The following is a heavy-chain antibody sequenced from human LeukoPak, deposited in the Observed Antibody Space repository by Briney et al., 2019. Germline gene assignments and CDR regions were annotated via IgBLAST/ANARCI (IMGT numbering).Heavy chain of an antibody. CDR2: IYHSGTT. D-gene: IGHD5-24*01. V-gene: IGHV4-59*01. J-gene: IGHJ1*01. CDR3: AQMAPFSPSFSQQ. Sequence: SETLSLTCTVSGGSITSYFWTWFRQPPGKGLEWIGYIYHSGTTNYNPSLKSRVSISVDTSKTQFSLNLRSVTAADTAVYHCAQMAPFSPSFSQQWGQGTLVTVSS. CDR1: GGSITSYF.